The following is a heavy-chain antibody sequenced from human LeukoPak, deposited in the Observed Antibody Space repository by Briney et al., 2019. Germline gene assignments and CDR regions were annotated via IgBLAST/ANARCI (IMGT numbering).Heavy chain of an antibody. CDR2: INHSGRT. D-gene: IGHD3-16*01. Sequence: PSETLSLTCAVYGGSFSDYFWGWIRQPPGKGLEWIGEINHSGRTYYNPSLKSRVTISVDTSKNQFSLNLSSVTAADTAVYYCARVLILDYYYYMDVWGKGTTVTVSS. V-gene: IGHV4-34*01. J-gene: IGHJ6*03. CDR3: ARVLILDYYYYMDV. CDR1: GGSFSDYF.